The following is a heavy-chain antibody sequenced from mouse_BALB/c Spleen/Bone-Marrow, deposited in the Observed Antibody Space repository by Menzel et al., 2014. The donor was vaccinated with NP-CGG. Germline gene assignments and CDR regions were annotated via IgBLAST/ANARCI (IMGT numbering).Heavy chain of an antibody. CDR3: ARGTTGAWFAY. V-gene: IGHV1-14*01. Sequence: VQLKQSGPELVNPGASVKMSCKASGYTFXSYVMHWVNQKPGQGLEWIGYINPYNDGTNYNEKFKGKATLTSDKSSSTAYMELSSLTSEDSAVYYCARGTTGAWFAYWGQGTLVTVSA. D-gene: IGHD2-14*01. CDR2: INPYNDGT. CDR1: GYTFXSYV. J-gene: IGHJ3*01.